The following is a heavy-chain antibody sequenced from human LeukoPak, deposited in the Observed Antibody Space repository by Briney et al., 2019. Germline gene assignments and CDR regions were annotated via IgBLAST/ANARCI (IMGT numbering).Heavy chain of an antibody. CDR1: GFTFSSYA. V-gene: IGHV3-23*01. D-gene: IGHD6-13*01. CDR2: LSGSGAST. CDR3: AKGHSYSSSSRYFDY. J-gene: IGHJ4*02. Sequence: QAGGSLRLSCAASGFTFSSYAMSWVRQAPGKGLEWVSTLSGSGASTYYADSLQGRFTISRENFKNTLYLQISSLRAEDTAVYYCAKGHSYSSSSRYFDYWGQGTLVTVSS.